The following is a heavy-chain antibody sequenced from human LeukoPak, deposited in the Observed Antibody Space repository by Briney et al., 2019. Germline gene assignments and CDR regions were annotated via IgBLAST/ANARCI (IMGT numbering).Heavy chain of an antibody. CDR2: IIPIFGTA. V-gene: IGHV1-69*13. Sequence: SVKVSCKASGGTFSSYAISWVRQAPGQGLEWMGGIIPIFGTANYAQKFQGRVTITADESTSTAYMELSSLRSEDTAVYYCARGAQCSSTSCFYYYYMDVWGKGTTVTVSS. CDR3: ARGAQCSSTSCFYYYYMDV. CDR1: GGTFSSYA. D-gene: IGHD2-2*01. J-gene: IGHJ6*03.